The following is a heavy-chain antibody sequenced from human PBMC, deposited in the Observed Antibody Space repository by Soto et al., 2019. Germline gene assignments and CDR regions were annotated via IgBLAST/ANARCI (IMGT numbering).Heavy chain of an antibody. Sequence: EVQLVESGGGLVQPGGSLRLSCATSGFSLSNYGMNWVRQAPGRGLEWVSLINDRSSAIYYADSVKGRFTISRDNAKNSLYLQINSLRDEDTAVYYCARDRRWAIDYWGQGILVTVSS. D-gene: IGHD6-13*01. J-gene: IGHJ4*02. CDR1: GFSLSNYG. CDR3: ARDRRWAIDY. V-gene: IGHV3-48*02. CDR2: INDRSSAI.